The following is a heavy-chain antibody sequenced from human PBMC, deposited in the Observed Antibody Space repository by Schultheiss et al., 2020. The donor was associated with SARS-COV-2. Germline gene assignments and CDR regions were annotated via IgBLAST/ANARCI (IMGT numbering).Heavy chain of an antibody. J-gene: IGHJ2*01. V-gene: IGHV1-69*04. D-gene: IGHD2-2*01. Sequence: KVSCKASGHTFTDDYMYWVRQGPGQGLEWMGRIIPILGIANYAQKFQGRVTITADKSTSTAYMELSSLRSEDTAVYYCAREAVVVPAATEGGHGYWYFDLWGRGTLVTVSS. CDR3: AREAVVVPAATEGGHGYWYFDL. CDR1: GHTFTDDY. CDR2: IIPILGIA.